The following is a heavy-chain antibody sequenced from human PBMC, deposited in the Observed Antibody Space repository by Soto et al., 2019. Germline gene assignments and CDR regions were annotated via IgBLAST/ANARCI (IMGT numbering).Heavy chain of an antibody. CDR1: GYTFTGYY. CDR3: ARVPYYDFWSGYRRYGMDV. CDR2: INPNSGGT. Sequence: ASVKVSCKASGYTFTGYYMHWVRQAPGQGLEWMGWINPNSGGTNYAQKFQGWVTMTRDTSISTAYMELSRLRSDDTAVYYCARVPYYDFWSGYRRYGMDVWGQGTTVTVSS. V-gene: IGHV1-2*04. D-gene: IGHD3-3*01. J-gene: IGHJ6*02.